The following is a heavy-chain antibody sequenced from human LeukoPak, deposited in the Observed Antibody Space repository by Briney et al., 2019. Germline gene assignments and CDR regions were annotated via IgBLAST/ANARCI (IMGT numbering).Heavy chain of an antibody. CDR3: AKAITPARSHYFDH. CDR2: IGGSGSPT. V-gene: IGHV3-23*01. J-gene: IGHJ4*02. Sequence: QPGGSLRLSCAASGFMFKNYAMSWVRQAPGKGLECGSIIGGSGSPTYYADSVKGRFTIARDNSKNTLYLQMNSLRGEDTAVYYCAKAITPARSHYFDHWGQGTLVTVSS. D-gene: IGHD1-14*01. CDR1: GFMFKNYA.